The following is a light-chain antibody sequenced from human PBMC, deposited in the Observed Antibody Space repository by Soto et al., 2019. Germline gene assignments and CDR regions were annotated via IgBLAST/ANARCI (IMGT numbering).Light chain of an antibody. CDR2: DVS. V-gene: IGKV3-11*01. J-gene: IGKJ4*01. CDR3: QHRADWPLT. CDR1: QTVDTY. Sequence: IVLTQSPATLSLSPGERATLSCRASQTVDTYLAWYQHKPGQSPRLLIYDVSNRATDIPARFSGSGSGTDFTLTISSLEPEDFAVYYCQHRADWPLTFGGGTKVDIK.